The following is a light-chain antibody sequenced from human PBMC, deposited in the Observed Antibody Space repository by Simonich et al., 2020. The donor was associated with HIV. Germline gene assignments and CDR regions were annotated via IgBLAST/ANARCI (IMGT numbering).Light chain of an antibody. CDR1: QGISSY. CDR2: DAS. CDR3: QQLNSYPLT. J-gene: IGKJ4*01. V-gene: IGKV1-9*01. Sequence: DIQLTQSPSFLSASVGDRLTITCRASQGISSYLAWYQQKPGKAPKLLIYDASTMQSGVPSRFSGSGSGTEFTLTISSLQPEDFATYYCQQLNSYPLTFGGGTKVEIK.